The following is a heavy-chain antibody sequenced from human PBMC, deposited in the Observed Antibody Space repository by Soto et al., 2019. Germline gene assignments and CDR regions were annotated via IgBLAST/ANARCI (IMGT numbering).Heavy chain of an antibody. J-gene: IGHJ4*02. D-gene: IGHD3-10*01. CDR1: GFAFSSYG. CDR2: IWYDEDNQ. V-gene: IGHV3-33*01. CDR3: ARDYGDFRFDF. Sequence: GGSLRLSCATSGFAFSSYGMHWVRQAPGMGLEWVAVIWYDEDNQYYADSVKGRFTIFRDNSKNTLYLQMNSLRPEDTAIYYCARDYGDFRFDFWGQGTRVTAPQ.